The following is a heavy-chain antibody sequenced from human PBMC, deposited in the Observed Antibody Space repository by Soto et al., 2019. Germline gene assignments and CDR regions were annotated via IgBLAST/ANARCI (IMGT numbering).Heavy chain of an antibody. V-gene: IGHV1-2*04. J-gene: IGHJ6*04. D-gene: IGHD5-18*01. CDR3: ARDWRKDTAMDSRDYGMDV. CDR2: INPNSGGT. Sequence: ASVKVSCKVSGYTVTGYYMHWVRQAPGQGLEWMGWINPNSGGTNYAQKFQGWVTMTRDTSISTAYMELSRLRSDDTAVYYCARDWRKDTAMDSRDYGMDVWGKGPTVTVSS. CDR1: GYTVTGYY.